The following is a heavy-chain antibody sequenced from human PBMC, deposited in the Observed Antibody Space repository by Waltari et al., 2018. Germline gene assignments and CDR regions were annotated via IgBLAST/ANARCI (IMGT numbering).Heavy chain of an antibody. Sequence: VRRAPGKGLEWVSHISSSGTTIYYADSVKGRFTISRDNAKNSLYLQMNSLRAEDTAVYYCARRYCSSTSCLFDYWGQGTLVTVSS. CDR2: ISSSGTTI. V-gene: IGHV3-48*03. D-gene: IGHD2-2*01. J-gene: IGHJ4*02. CDR3: ARRYCSSTSCLFDY.